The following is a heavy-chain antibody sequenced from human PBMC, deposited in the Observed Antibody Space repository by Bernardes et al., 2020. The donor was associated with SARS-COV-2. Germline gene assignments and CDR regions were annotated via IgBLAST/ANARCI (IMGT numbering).Heavy chain of an antibody. D-gene: IGHD2-15*01. J-gene: IGHJ4*01. CDR1: GGSISDFY. V-gene: IGHV4-4*07. CDR2: VYGSGST. CDR3: AREQGSGDFDY. Sequence: SETLSLTCTVSGGSISDFYWSWIRQPAGKGLEWIGRVYGSGSTRYNPSLASRVTISEDTSKNQFSLKLSSVNAADTAVYYCAREQGSGDFDYWGQGTLVTVSS.